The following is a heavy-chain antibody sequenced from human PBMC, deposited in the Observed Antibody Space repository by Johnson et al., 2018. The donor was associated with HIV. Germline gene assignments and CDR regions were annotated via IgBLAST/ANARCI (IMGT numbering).Heavy chain of an antibody. CDR1: GFTFRSYA. CDR3: AKDRGRTDVLSSDAFDI. D-gene: IGHD3-16*01. V-gene: IGHV3-23*01. CDR2: ISGSGGST. Sequence: EVQLLESGGGLVQPGGSLRLSCAASGFTFRSYAMSWVRQAPGKGLEWVSAISGSGGSTYYADSVKGRFTISRDNSKNTLYLQMNSLRAEDTAVYYCAKDRGRTDVLSSDAFDIWGQGTMVTVSS. J-gene: IGHJ3*02.